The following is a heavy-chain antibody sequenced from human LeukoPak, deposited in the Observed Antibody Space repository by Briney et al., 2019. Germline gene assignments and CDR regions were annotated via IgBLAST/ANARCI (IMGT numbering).Heavy chain of an antibody. CDR2: ISSSGSTI. CDR3: NYYDSSGYRIDY. CDR1: GFTFSSYE. Sequence: GGSLRLSCAASGFTFSSYEMNWVRQAPGKGLEWVSYISSSGSTIYYADSVKGRFTISRDNAKNSLYLQMNSLRAEDTAVYYCNYYDSSGYRIDYWGQGTLVTVSS. V-gene: IGHV3-48*03. D-gene: IGHD3-22*01. J-gene: IGHJ4*02.